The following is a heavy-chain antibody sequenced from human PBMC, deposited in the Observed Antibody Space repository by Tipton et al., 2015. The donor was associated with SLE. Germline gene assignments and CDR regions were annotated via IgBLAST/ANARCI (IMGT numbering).Heavy chain of an antibody. CDR3: ARGRGGEFLDY. V-gene: IGHV3-33*01. CDR2: IWYDGSNK. J-gene: IGHJ4*02. CDR1: GFTFSTSA. D-gene: IGHD3-16*01. Sequence: RSLRLSCAASGFTFSTSAMHWFRQAPGKGLEWVAVIWYDGSNKFYADSVKGRFTITRDNSKNTVSLQMNSLRVEDTAVYFCARGRGGEFLDYWGQGTLATVSS.